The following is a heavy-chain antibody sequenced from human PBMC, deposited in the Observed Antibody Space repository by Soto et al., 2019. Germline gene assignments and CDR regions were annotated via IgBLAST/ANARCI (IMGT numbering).Heavy chain of an antibody. CDR1: GYSFTDYH. CDR3: ARGDSTDCSNGVCSFFYNHDMDV. Sequence: ASVKVSCKASGYSFTDYHIHWVRQAPGQGLEWLGRINPKSGGTSTAQKFQGWVTMTTDTSTSTASMELTRLTSDDTAIYYCARGDSTDCSNGVCSFFYNHDMDVWG. V-gene: IGHV1-2*04. J-gene: IGHJ6*02. CDR2: INPKSGGT. D-gene: IGHD2-8*01.